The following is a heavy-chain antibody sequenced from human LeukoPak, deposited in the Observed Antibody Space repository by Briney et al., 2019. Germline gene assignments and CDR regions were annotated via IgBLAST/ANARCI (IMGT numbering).Heavy chain of an antibody. V-gene: IGHV1-8*01. CDR1: GYTFTSYD. J-gene: IGHJ4*02. CDR3: ARRSYDSSGYGY. CDR2: MNPNSCNT. Sequence: ASVKVSCKASGYTFTSYDINWVRQATAQGLEWMGWMNPNSCNTGYAQKFQGRVTMTRNTFISTAYMELSSLRSEDTAVYYCARRSYDSSGYGYWGQGTLGTVSS. D-gene: IGHD3-22*01.